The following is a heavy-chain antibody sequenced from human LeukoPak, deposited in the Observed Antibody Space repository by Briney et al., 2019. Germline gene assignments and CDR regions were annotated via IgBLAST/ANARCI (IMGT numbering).Heavy chain of an antibody. D-gene: IGHD3-3*01. CDR3: AKDLYYDFWSGNLGVYSDY. CDR2: ISGSGGST. V-gene: IGHV3-23*01. Sequence: GGSLRLSCAASGFTFSSYAVSWVRQAPGKGLEWVSAISGSGGSTYYADSVKGRFTISRDNSKNTLYLQMNSLRAEDTAVYYCAKDLYYDFWSGNLGVYSDYWGQGTLVTVSS. J-gene: IGHJ4*02. CDR1: GFTFSSYA.